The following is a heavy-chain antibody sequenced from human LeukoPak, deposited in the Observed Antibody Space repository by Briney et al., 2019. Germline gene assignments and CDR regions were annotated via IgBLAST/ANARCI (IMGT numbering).Heavy chain of an antibody. CDR2: ISFDGSAK. CDR3: ARWGIAAADHYYYYGMDV. Sequence: GGSLRLSCAASGFTFSNYGMHWVRQAPGKGLEWVSVISFDGSAKYYADSVKGRFTISRDNSKNTLYLQMNSLRAEDTAVYYCARWGIAAADHYYYYGMDVWGQGTTVTVSS. J-gene: IGHJ6*02. CDR1: GFTFSNYG. D-gene: IGHD6-13*01. V-gene: IGHV3-33*08.